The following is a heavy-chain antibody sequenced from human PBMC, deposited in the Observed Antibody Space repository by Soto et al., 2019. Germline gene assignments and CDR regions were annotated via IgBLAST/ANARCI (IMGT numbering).Heavy chain of an antibody. CDR1: GGSFSGYY. D-gene: IGHD2-15*01. V-gene: IGHV4-34*01. J-gene: IGHJ3*02. CDR3: ARDCSGGSCYPRSFVI. Sequence: SETLSLTCAVYGGSFSGYYWSWIRQPPGKGLEWIGEINHSGSTNYNPSLKSRVTISVDTSKNQFSLKLSSVTAADTAVYYCARDCSGGSCYPRSFVIWCPGLMVT. CDR2: INHSGST.